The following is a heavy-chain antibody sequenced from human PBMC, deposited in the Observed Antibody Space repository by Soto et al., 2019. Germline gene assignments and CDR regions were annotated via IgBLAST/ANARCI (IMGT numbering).Heavy chain of an antibody. Sequence: GGSLRLSCAASGFTVTSGSMSWVRQAPGRGLEWVSVIYSGGGTYYAGSVRGRFTISRDNSKNTLYLQMNSLRAEDTAVYYCAKGGRVYCGGDCRYYFDYWGQGTPVTVSS. CDR3: AKGGRVYCGGDCRYYFDY. CDR2: IYSGGGT. J-gene: IGHJ4*02. CDR1: GFTVTSGS. D-gene: IGHD2-21*02. V-gene: IGHV3-53*05.